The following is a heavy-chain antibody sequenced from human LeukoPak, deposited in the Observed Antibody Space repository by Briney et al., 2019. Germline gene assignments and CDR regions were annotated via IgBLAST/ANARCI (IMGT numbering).Heavy chain of an antibody. Sequence: SETLSLTCSVSGGSISTYYWSWIRQSPGKALEWIGYIYHNGDTNYNPSFKSRVTISVDTSKNQFSLRLMSVTAADTAIYYCARHSYTPFDYWGQGSLVTVSS. CDR1: GGSISTYY. CDR3: ARHSYTPFDY. CDR2: IYHNGDT. D-gene: IGHD2-2*02. V-gene: IGHV4-59*08. J-gene: IGHJ4*02.